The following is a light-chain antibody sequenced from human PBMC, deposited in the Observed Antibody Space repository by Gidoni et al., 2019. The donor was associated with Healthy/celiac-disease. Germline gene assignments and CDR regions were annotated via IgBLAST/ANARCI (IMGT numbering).Light chain of an antibody. CDR1: QSVSSSY. CDR2: GAS. CDR3: QQYGSSPPVFT. V-gene: IGKV3-20*01. J-gene: IGKJ3*01. Sequence: EIVLTLSPCTLSLSPGERATLSCRASQSVSSSYLAWYQQKPGQAPRRLIYGASSRATGIPDRFSGSGSGTDFTLTISRLEPEDFAVYYCQQYGSSPPVFTFGPXTKVDIK.